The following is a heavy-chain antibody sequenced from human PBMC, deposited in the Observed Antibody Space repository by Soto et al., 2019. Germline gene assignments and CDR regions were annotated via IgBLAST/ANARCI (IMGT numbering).Heavy chain of an antibody. CDR2: INTDGSSA. CDR1: GFTLSSHW. J-gene: IGHJ6*02. D-gene: IGHD4-17*01. V-gene: IGHV3-74*01. CDR3: AREDGDYANNCYGMDV. Sequence: EVQLVESGGGLVQPGGSLRLSCAASGFTLSSHWMHWVRQVAGQGLVWVARINTDGSSARYADSVKGRFTIFRDNAKNTLYLQMNPLRAEDTAVYYCAREDGDYANNCYGMDVWGQGTTVTVSS.